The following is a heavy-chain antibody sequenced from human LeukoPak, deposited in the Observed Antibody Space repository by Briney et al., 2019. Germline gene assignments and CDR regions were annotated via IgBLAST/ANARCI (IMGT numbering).Heavy chain of an antibody. CDR2: IYHTGNT. J-gene: IGHJ4*02. V-gene: IGHV4-59*08. Sequence: PSETLSLTCTVSGGSTSSYYWSWVRQPPGKGLEYIGQIYHTGNTNYNPSLKSRVTISVDKSKNQFSLKLSSVTAADTAVYYCARSVEDDYGGNPGFDYWGQGTLVTVSS. CDR3: ARSVEDDYGGNPGFDY. CDR1: GGSTSSYY. D-gene: IGHD4-23*01.